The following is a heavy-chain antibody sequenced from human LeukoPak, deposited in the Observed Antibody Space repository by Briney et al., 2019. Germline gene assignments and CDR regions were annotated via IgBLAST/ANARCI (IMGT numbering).Heavy chain of an antibody. CDR2: INHSGST. Sequence: KPSETLSLTCAVYGGSFSGYYWSGIRQPPGKGLEWIGEINHSGSTNYNPSLKSRVTISVDTSKNQFSLKLSSVTAADTAVYYCARASIFGVVISIDYWGQGTLVTVSS. V-gene: IGHV4-34*01. CDR3: ARASIFGVVISIDY. J-gene: IGHJ4*02. CDR1: GGSFSGYY. D-gene: IGHD3-3*01.